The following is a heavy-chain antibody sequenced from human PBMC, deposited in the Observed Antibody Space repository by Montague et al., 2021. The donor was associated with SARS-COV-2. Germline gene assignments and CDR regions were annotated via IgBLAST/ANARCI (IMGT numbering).Heavy chain of an antibody. V-gene: IGHV4-59*01. D-gene: IGHD6-19*01. Sequence: SETLSLTCTVSGGSISSYYWSWIRQPPGKGLEWIGNIYYSGSTXXXPSXKGRVTISVDTSKNQFSLKLSSVTAAGTAVYYCARGSGWMGNAFDIWGQGTMVTVSS. CDR2: IYYSGST. CDR3: ARGSGWMGNAFDI. CDR1: GGSISSYY. J-gene: IGHJ3*02.